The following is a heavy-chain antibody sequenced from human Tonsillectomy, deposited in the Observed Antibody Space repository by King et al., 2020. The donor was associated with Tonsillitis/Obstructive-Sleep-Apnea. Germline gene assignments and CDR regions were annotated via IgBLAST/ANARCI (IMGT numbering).Heavy chain of an antibody. D-gene: IGHD6-13*01. CDR3: AKDTGSSSWYGGGDFDY. Sequence: VQLVESGGGLVQPGRSLRLSCAASGFTFDDYAMHWVRQAPGKGLEWVSGISWNSGSIGYADSVKGRFTISRDNAKNSLYLQMNSLRAEDTALYYCAKDTGSSSWYGGGDFDYWGQGTLVTVSS. J-gene: IGHJ4*02. CDR2: ISWNSGSI. CDR1: GFTFDDYA. V-gene: IGHV3-9*01.